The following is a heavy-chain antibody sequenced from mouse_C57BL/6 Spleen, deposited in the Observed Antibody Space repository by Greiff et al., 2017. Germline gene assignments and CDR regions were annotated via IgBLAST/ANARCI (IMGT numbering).Heavy chain of an antibody. CDR1: GFTFTDYY. Sequence: EVMLVESGGGLVQPGGSLSLSCAASGFTFTDYYMSWVRQPPGKALEWLGFIRNKANGYTTEYSASVKGRFTISRDNSQIILYLQMNALRAEDSATYYCARYIFSGTGAMDYWGQGTSVTGSS. CDR3: ARYIFSGTGAMDY. J-gene: IGHJ4*01. CDR2: IRNKANGYTT. D-gene: IGHD4-1*01. V-gene: IGHV7-3*01.